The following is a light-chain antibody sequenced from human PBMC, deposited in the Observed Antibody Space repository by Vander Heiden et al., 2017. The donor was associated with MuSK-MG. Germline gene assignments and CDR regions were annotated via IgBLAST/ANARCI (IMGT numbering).Light chain of an antibody. Sequence: SLLTQPPSASGPPGQRVTSPCSASRPNIGSNTVNWYQQLPGAAPQLLTHTNNQRPSGVPDRFSGSKSGTSASLAISGLQSEDEADYYCAAWDDSLNGEVFGGGTKLTVL. V-gene: IGLV1-44*01. CDR3: AAWDDSLNGEV. J-gene: IGLJ2*01. CDR2: TNN. CDR1: RPNIGSNT.